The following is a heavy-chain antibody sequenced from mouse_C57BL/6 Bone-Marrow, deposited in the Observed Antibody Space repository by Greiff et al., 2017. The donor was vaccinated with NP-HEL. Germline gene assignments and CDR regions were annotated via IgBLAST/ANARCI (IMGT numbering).Heavy chain of an antibody. J-gene: IGHJ1*03. Sequence: QVQLQQPGTELVKPGASVKLSCKASGYTFTSYWMHWVKQRPGQGLEWIGNINPSNGGTNYNEKFKSKATLTVDKSSSTAYMQLSSLTSEDSAVYYCAFITTVVARWYFDVWGTGTTVTVSS. D-gene: IGHD1-1*01. CDR3: AFITTVVARWYFDV. CDR1: GYTFTSYW. CDR2: INPSNGGT. V-gene: IGHV1-53*01.